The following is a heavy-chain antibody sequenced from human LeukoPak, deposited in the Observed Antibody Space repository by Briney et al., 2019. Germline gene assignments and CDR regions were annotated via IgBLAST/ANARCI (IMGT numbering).Heavy chain of an antibody. D-gene: IGHD3-22*01. V-gene: IGHV3-48*03. Sequence: GGSLRLSCAASGFTFSSYEMNWVRQAPGKGLEWVSYISSSGSTIYYADSVKGRFTISRDNAKNSLYLQMNSLRAEDTAVYYCARDRSRLLAAYDAFDIWGKGTMVTVSS. CDR2: ISSSGSTI. CDR3: ARDRSRLLAAYDAFDI. J-gene: IGHJ3*02. CDR1: GFTFSSYE.